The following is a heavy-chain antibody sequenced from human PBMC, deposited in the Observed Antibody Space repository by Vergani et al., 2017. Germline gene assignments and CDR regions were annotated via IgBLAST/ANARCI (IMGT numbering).Heavy chain of an antibody. J-gene: IGHJ4*02. CDR3: ARGQVVPAANGADY. CDR1: GGSISSGSYY. CDR2: IYTSGST. Sequence: QVQLQESGPGLVKPSQTLSLTCTASGGSISSGSYYWSWIRQPAGKGLEWIGRIYTSGSTNYNPSLKSRVTISVDTSKNQFSLKLSSVTAADTAVYYCARGQVVPAANGADYWGQGTLVTVSS. D-gene: IGHD2-2*01. V-gene: IGHV4-61*02.